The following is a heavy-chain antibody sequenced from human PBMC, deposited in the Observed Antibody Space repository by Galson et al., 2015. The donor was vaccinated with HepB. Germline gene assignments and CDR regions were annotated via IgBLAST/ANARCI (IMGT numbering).Heavy chain of an antibody. CDR1: GYTFTSYA. Sequence: QSGAEVKKPGASVKVSCKASGYTFTSYAMHWVRQAPGQRLEWMGWINAGNGNTKYSQKFQGRVTITRDTSASTAYMELSSLRSEDTAVYYCARVYCSSTSCYQEFDAFDIWGQGTMVTVSS. J-gene: IGHJ3*02. CDR2: INAGNGNT. CDR3: ARVYCSSTSCYQEFDAFDI. V-gene: IGHV1-3*01. D-gene: IGHD2-2*01.